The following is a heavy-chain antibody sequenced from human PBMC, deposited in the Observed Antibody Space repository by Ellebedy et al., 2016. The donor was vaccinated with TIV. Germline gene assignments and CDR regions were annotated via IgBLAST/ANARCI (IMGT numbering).Heavy chain of an antibody. CDR2: INPSTGDT. D-gene: IGHD6-19*01. CDR1: GYTFTSYG. J-gene: IGHJ4*02. CDR3: ARSRSSGWLHTPDY. Sequence: AASVKVSCRASGYTFTSYGISWVRQAPGQGLEWMGIINPSTGDTTYAQKLQGRVTMTRDTSTSTVYMELSSLRSDDTAVYFCARSRSSGWLHTPDYWGQGTLVTVSS. V-gene: IGHV1-46*04.